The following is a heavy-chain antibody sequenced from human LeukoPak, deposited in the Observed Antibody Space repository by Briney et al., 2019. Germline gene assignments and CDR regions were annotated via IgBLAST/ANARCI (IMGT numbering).Heavy chain of an antibody. CDR3: ARGLSGSYYMLDY. D-gene: IGHD1-26*01. CDR1: GGSFSGYY. Sequence: PSETLSLTCAVYGGSFSGYYWSWIRQPPGKGLEWIGEINHSGSTNYNPSLKSRVTISVDTSKNQFSLKLSSVTAADTAVYYCARGLSGSYYMLDYWGQGTLVTVSS. J-gene: IGHJ4*02. CDR2: INHSGST. V-gene: IGHV4-34*01.